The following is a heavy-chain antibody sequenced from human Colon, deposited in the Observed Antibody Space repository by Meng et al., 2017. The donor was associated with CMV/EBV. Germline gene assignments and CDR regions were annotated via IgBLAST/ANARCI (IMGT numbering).Heavy chain of an antibody. V-gene: IGHV3-53*01. D-gene: IGHD3-3*01. Sequence: GGSLRLSCAASGFIVSSNYMSWVRQAPGKGLEWVSVIYTGGSTYYTDSVKGRFTISRDNSKNTLYLQMNSLRAEDTAVYYCARGYDFWNGHYDYWGQGTLVTVSS. CDR3: ARGYDFWNGHYDY. J-gene: IGHJ4*02. CDR2: IYTGGST. CDR1: GFIVSSNY.